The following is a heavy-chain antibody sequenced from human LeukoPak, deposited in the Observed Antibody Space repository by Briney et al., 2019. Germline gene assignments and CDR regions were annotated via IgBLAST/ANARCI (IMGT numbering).Heavy chain of an antibody. J-gene: IGHJ4*02. V-gene: IGHV4-39*07. CDR1: SGSISSVDYY. D-gene: IGHD3-10*01. CDR3: ARVAYGSGSRLIDC. Sequence: SQTLSLTCTVSSGSISSVDYYWGWIRQPPRRGPEWLASVYYSGLTYYNSSLKSRVSISVDTSKNQFSLKLTSVTAADTAVYYCARVAYGSGSRLIDCWGQGTLVTISS. CDR2: VYYSGLT.